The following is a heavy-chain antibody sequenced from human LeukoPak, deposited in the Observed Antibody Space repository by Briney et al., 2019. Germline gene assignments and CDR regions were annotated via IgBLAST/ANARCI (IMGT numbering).Heavy chain of an antibody. CDR3: ARGQSDFWSGYPFDY. CDR2: INHSGST. CDR1: GGSFSGYY. V-gene: IGHV4-34*01. Sequence: SETLSLTCAVYGGSFSGYYWSWIRQPPGKGLEWIGEINHSGSTNYNPSLKSRVTISVDTSKNQFSLKLSSVTAADTAVYYCARGQSDFWSGYPFDYWGQGTLVTVSS. J-gene: IGHJ4*02. D-gene: IGHD3-3*01.